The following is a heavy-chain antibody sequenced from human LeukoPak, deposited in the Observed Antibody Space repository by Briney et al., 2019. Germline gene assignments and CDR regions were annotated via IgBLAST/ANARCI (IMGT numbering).Heavy chain of an antibody. Sequence: PGGSLRLSCAASGFTFSSYAMSWVRQAPGKGLEWVSAISGSGGSTYYADFVKGRFTISRDNSKNTLYLQMNSLRAEDTAVYYCAKVHDSSGYYDDYFDYWGQGTLVTVSS. CDR2: ISGSGGST. CDR1: GFTFSSYA. D-gene: IGHD3-22*01. V-gene: IGHV3-23*01. CDR3: AKVHDSSGYYDDYFDY. J-gene: IGHJ4*02.